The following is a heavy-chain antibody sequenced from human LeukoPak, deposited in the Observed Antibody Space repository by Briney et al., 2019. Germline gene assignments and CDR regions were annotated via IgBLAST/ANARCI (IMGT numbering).Heavy chain of an antibody. D-gene: IGHD6-19*01. Sequence: PGRSLRLSCAASGFTFSSYAVHWVRQTPGKGLEWVAVISYDGSNKYYADSVKGRFTISRDNSKNTLYLQMNSLRAEDTAVYYCARGSQYSSGWLNYWGQGTLVTVSS. CDR2: ISYDGSNK. CDR3: ARGSQYSSGWLNY. CDR1: GFTFSSYA. V-gene: IGHV3-30-3*01. J-gene: IGHJ4*02.